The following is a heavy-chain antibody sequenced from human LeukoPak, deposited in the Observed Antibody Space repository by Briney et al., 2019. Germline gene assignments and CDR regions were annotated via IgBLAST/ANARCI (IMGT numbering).Heavy chain of an antibody. J-gene: IGHJ6*03. Sequence: TSETLSLTCTVSGGSISSSSYYWGWIRQPPGKGLEWIGYIYYSGSTNYNPSLKSRVTISVDTSKNQFSLKLSSVTAADTAVYYCARSDSSSWGYYYYYYMDVWGKGTTVTVSS. CDR1: GGSISSSSYY. CDR2: IYYSGST. V-gene: IGHV4-61*05. CDR3: ARSDSSSWGYYYYYYMDV. D-gene: IGHD6-13*01.